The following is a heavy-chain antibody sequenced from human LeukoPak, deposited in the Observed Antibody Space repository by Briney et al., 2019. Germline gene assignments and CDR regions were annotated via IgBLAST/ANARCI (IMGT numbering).Heavy chain of an antibody. CDR1: GFSFSGCD. D-gene: IGHD5-18*01. CDR2: ITTKANSYAT. J-gene: IGHJ6*02. CDR3: ARAPDTAMAPYYYYYGMDV. Sequence: PGGSLRLSCAASGFSFSGCDMHWVRQASGKGLEWVGRITTKANSYATAYAASLKGRFIVSRDDSKNTAYLQMNSLRTEDTAVYYCARAPDTAMAPYYYYYGMDVWGQGTTVTVSS. V-gene: IGHV3-73*01.